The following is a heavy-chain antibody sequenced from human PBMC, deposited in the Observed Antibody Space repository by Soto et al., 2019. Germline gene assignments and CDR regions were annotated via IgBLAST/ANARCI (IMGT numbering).Heavy chain of an antibody. CDR2: IYPFLGVV. J-gene: IGHJ3*02. CDR3: ARSRGYETDASDI. Sequence: QVQLVQSGAEVKKPGSSVKFSCKTSGGAFSRYTINWVRQAPGQGLEWMGRIYPFLGVVNYAQKFKGGVTISAAKPTSTAYLELRSLRSEDTAVFFCARSRGYETDASDIWGQGTTVTDSS. D-gene: IGHD5-12*01. CDR1: GGAFSRYT. V-gene: IGHV1-69*02.